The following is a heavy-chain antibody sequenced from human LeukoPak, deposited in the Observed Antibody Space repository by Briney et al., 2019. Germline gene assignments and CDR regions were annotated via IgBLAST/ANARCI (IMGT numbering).Heavy chain of an antibody. J-gene: IGHJ6*02. Sequence: LSLTCTVSGGSIGSSSYYWGWIRQAPGKGLEWVSYISSSGSTIYYADSVKGRFTISRDNAKNSLYLQMNSLRAEDTAVYYCARDTYYYDSSGYYDYYGMDVWGQGTTVTVSS. CDR3: ARDTYYYDSSGYYDYYGMDV. CDR2: ISSSGSTI. D-gene: IGHD3-22*01. CDR1: GGSIGSSSYY. V-gene: IGHV3-11*01.